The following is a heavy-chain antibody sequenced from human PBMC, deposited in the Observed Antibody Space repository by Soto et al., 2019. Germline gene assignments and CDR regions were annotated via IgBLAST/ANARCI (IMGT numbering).Heavy chain of an antibody. V-gene: IGHV3-11*01. CDR1: GFSFNDHY. J-gene: IGHJ4*02. CDR2: ISSSGSPL. CDR3: ARGPDTSNEIDY. Sequence: GGSLRLPCAASGFSFNDHYMSWVRQAPEKGLEWIAYISSSGSPLYYADSVKGRFTISRNNAKQLLYLQMNSLRAEDTAVYYCARGPDTSNEIDYWGQGTLVTVSS. D-gene: IGHD2-8*01.